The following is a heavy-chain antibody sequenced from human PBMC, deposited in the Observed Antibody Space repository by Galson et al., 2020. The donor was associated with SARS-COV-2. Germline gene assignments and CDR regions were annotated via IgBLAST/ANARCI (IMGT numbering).Heavy chain of an antibody. J-gene: IGHJ6*02. Sequence: GESLKISCEASGFKFSDYYMSWIRQAPGKGLEWVAYISSRGDVAHYGDSVRGRFIISRDNARNSHSLQMTNLQPADTAVYYCVRDLVHYGLDVWGRGTTVTVS. V-gene: IGHV3-11*01. CDR3: VRDLVHYGLDV. CDR2: ISSRGDVA. CDR1: GFKFSDYY.